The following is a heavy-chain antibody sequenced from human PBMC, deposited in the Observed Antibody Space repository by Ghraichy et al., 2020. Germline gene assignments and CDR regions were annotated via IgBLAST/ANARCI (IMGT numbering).Heavy chain of an antibody. CDR1: GGSISSYY. CDR2: IYYSGST. D-gene: IGHD1-26*01. J-gene: IGHJ3*02. V-gene: IGHV4-59*08. Sequence: SQTLSLTCTVSGGSISSYYWSWIRQPPGKGLEWIGYIYYSGSTNYNPSLKSRVTISVDTSKNQFSLKLSSVTAADTAVYYCASPLPRGSASDAFDIWGQWKMVTVSS. CDR3: ASPLPRGSASDAFDI.